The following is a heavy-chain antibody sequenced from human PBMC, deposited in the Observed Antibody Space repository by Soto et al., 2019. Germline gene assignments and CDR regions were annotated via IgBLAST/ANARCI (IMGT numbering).Heavy chain of an antibody. Sequence: NWVRQAPGKGLEWVSYISSSSSTIYYADSVKGRFTISRDNAKNSLYLQMNSLRDEDTAVYYCARESRGFTYYYDSSGYPGEYFDYWGQGTLVTVSS. D-gene: IGHD3-22*01. CDR3: ARESRGFTYYYDSSGYPGEYFDY. J-gene: IGHJ4*02. V-gene: IGHV3-48*02. CDR2: ISSSSSTI.